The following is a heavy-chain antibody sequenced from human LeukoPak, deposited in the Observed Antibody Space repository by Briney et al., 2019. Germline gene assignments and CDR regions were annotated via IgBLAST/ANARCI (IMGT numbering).Heavy chain of an antibody. V-gene: IGHV1-18*01. CDR2: ISAYNGDT. Sequence: ASVKVSCKTSGYTFTHYGISWVRQAPGQGLEWVGWISAYNGDTKYAQSFQDKVTMTTDTSTSTAYMELRSLSSDDTAVYYCARSLLVVPDASGEHDAFDMWGQGTMVTVSS. CDR1: GYTFTHYG. CDR3: ARSLLVVPDASGEHDAFDM. J-gene: IGHJ3*02. D-gene: IGHD2-8*02.